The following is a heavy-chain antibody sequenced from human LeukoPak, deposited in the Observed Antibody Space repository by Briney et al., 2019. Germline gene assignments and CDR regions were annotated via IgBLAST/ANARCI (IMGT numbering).Heavy chain of an antibody. D-gene: IGHD2-2*01. CDR3: ARGAYCTSINCYGFDY. J-gene: IGHJ4*02. Sequence: SETLSLTCAVYGGSFSGYYWSWIRQPPGEGLEWVGELSHTGNTNYNPSLKSRVTFSVDTSKRQFSLRLKSVTAADTAVYYCARGAYCTSINCYGFDYWGQGILVTVSS. CDR1: GGSFSGYY. CDR2: LSHTGNT. V-gene: IGHV4-34*01.